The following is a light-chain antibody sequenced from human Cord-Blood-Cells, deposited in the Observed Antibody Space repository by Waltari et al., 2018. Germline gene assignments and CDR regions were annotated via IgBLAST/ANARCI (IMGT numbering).Light chain of an antibody. Sequence: SSELTQDPAVSVALGQTVRITCQGDSLRSYYASWYQQKPGQAPVLVSYGKNNRPVGIPDRFSGPSSGNTASLTITGAQAEDEADYYCNSRDSSGNHLVFGGGTKLTVL. V-gene: IGLV3-19*01. CDR3: NSRDSSGNHLV. CDR1: SLRSYY. CDR2: GKN. J-gene: IGLJ2*01.